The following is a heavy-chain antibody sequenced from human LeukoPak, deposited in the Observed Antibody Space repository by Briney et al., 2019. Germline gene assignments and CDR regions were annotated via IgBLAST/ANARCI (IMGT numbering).Heavy chain of an antibody. V-gene: IGHV4-4*07. CDR1: GGSISSYY. CDR3: GRDYYDSSGYYYAL. D-gene: IGHD3-22*01. CDR2: IYTSGGT. J-gene: IGHJ4*02. Sequence: SETLSLTCTVSGGSISSYYWSWIRQPAGKGLEWIGRIYTSGGTNYNTPLKSRVPMSLEQSKNQLSLKLSSVTAADQAVYYCGRDYYDSSGYYYALWGQGTLVTVSS.